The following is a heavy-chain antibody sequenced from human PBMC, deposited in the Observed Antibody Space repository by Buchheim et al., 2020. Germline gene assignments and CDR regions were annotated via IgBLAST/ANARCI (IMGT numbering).Heavy chain of an antibody. D-gene: IGHD2-2*01. V-gene: IGHV3-30*04. Sequence: QVKLVESGGGVVQPGRSLRLSCAASRFTFSSYAMHWVRQAPGKGLEWVGVISYDGSKEYNADSVKGRFTISRDNSKNTLYLQMNSLRPEDTAVYDCARDRPSSRWPDAFDIWGQGT. CDR3: ARDRPSSRWPDAFDI. CDR2: ISYDGSKE. J-gene: IGHJ3*02. CDR1: RFTFSSYA.